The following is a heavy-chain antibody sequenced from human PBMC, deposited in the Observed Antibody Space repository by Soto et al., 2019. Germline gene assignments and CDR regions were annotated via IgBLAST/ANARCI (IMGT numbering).Heavy chain of an antibody. CDR2: VTHSGST. J-gene: IGHJ4*02. CDR3: ARGHIPVYGPVPDYFDS. V-gene: IGHV4-34*02. Sequence: QVHLQQWGAGLLKPSETLSLTCGVYGGSLRGSYWSWIRQPPGKALEWLGKVTHSGSTPFNPSLKSRVSVSVATSDNQFSLKLTSVTAADTAVYYCARGHIPVYGPVPDYFDSWGQGTLVTVSS. D-gene: IGHD2-21*01. CDR1: GGSLRGSY.